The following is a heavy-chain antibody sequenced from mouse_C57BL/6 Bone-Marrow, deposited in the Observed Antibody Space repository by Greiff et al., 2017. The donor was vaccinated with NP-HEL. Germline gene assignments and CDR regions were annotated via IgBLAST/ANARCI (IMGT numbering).Heavy chain of an antibody. V-gene: IGHV1-76*01. CDR2: IYPGSGNT. Sequence: QVQLKESGAELVRPGASVKLSCKASGYTFTDYYINWVKQRPGQGLEWIARIYPGSGNTYYNEKFKGKATLTAEKSSSTAYMQLSSLTSEDSAVYFCASRAYYSNLWYFDVWGTGTTVTVSS. J-gene: IGHJ1*03. CDR3: ASRAYYSNLWYFDV. CDR1: GYTFTDYY. D-gene: IGHD2-5*01.